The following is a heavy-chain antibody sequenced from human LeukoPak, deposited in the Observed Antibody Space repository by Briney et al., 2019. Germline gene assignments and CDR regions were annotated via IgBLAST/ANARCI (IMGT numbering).Heavy chain of an antibody. J-gene: IGHJ4*01. Sequence: GGSVRLSCAACGHYWKHWVRQVPGKELVWGSHINSAGSWTSYADSVKGRLTTSKDNAKNTVYLQMNSLRAEDTAVYYCVSFYETYWGRETLVTASS. D-gene: IGHD2/OR15-2a*01. CDR2: INSAGSWT. V-gene: IGHV3-74*01. CDR3: VSFYETY. CDR1: GHYW.